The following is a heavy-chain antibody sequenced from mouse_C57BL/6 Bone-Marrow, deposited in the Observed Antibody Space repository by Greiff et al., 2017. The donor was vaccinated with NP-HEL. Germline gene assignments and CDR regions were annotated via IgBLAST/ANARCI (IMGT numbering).Heavy chain of an antibody. CDR2: ISSGGSYT. CDR1: GFTFSSYG. Sequence: EVQLVESGGDLVKPGGSLKLSCAASGFTFSSYGMSWVRQTPDKRLEWVATISSGGSYTYYPDSVKGRFTISRDNAKNTLYLQMSSLKSEDTAMYYCARHRAMITTVDYWGQGTTLTVSS. V-gene: IGHV5-6*01. CDR3: ARHRAMITTVDY. D-gene: IGHD2-4*01. J-gene: IGHJ2*01.